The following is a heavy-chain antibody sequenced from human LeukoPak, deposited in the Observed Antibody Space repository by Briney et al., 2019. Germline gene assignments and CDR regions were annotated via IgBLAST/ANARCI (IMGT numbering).Heavy chain of an antibody. CDR2: VSPPGGGT. Sequence: GGSLRLSCAASGFIFSNHGMNWVRQAPGKGLEWLSGVSPPGGGTYYAESVKGRFTISRDNSKNTLYLQMNSLRADDTAVYYCAKSWCETICYGIYDWGQGTLVTVS. CDR3: AKSWCETICYGIYD. CDR1: GFIFSNHG. J-gene: IGHJ4*02. D-gene: IGHD2-2*01. V-gene: IGHV3-23*01.